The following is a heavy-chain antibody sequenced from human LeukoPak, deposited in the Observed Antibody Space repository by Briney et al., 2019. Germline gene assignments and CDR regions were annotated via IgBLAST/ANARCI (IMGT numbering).Heavy chain of an antibody. CDR2: IVVGSGNT. Sequence: GTSVKVSCKASGFTFTSSAVQWVRQARGQRLEWIGWIVVGSGNTNYAQKFQERVTITRDMSTSTAYMELSSLRSEDTAAYYCAADPAYGGNSVYFDYWGQGTLVTVSS. V-gene: IGHV1-58*01. D-gene: IGHD4-23*01. J-gene: IGHJ4*02. CDR3: AADPAYGGNSVYFDY. CDR1: GFTFTSSA.